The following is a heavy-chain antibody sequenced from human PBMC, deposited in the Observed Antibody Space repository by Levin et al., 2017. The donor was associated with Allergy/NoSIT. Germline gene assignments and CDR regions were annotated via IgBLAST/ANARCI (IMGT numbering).Heavy chain of an antibody. V-gene: IGHV4-31*03. D-gene: IGHD2-15*01. J-gene: IGHJ6*03. CDR2: IYYSGST. CDR3: ARASAYCSGGSCYRRRYYYYYMDV. CDR1: GGSISSGGYY. Sequence: PSETLSLTCTVSGGSISSGGYYWSWIRQHPGKGLEWIGYIYYSGSTYYNPSLKSRVTISVDTSKNQFSLKLSSVTAADTAVYYCARASAYCSGGSCYRRRYYYYYMDVWGKGTTVTVSS.